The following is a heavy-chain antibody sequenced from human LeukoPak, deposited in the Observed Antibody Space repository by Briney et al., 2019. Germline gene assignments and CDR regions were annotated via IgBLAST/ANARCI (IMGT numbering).Heavy chain of an antibody. V-gene: IGHV3-30-3*01. D-gene: IGHD6-25*01. J-gene: IGHJ4*02. Sequence: GRSLRLSCEASGFSFSSFAMHWVRQAPDKGLDWVAEISSDGNKEFYADSVKGRFIISRDNSKNTVFLQMNSLRGEDTAVYYCVRDFSGKWSLEYWGQGTLVTVSS. CDR1: GFSFSSFA. CDR2: ISSDGNKE. CDR3: VRDFSGKWSLEY.